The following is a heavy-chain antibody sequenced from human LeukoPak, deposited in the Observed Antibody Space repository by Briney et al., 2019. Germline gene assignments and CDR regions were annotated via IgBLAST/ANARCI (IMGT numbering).Heavy chain of an antibody. CDR3: AKDQLTA. D-gene: IGHD1-1*01. CDR1: GFTFSSYG. CDR2: ISYDGSNK. J-gene: IGHJ5*02. V-gene: IGHV3-30*18. Sequence: GGSLRLSCAASGFTFSSYGMHWVRQAPGKGLEWVAVISYDGSNKYYADSVKGRFTISRDNSKNTLYLQMNSPRAEDTAVYYCAKDQLTAWGQGTLVTVSS.